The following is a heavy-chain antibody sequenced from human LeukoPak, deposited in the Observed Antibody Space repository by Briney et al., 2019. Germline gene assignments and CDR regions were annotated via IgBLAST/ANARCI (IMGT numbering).Heavy chain of an antibody. Sequence: GGSLRLSCAASGFTLSSHWMSWVRPAPGEGLEWLATIKQDGSQKEYVDSVKGRFTISRDNAKNSLYLQMNSLSAEDTAVYYCARDPTVTNFHDAFDIWGQGTMVTVSS. CDR2: IKQDGSQK. D-gene: IGHD4-17*01. V-gene: IGHV3-7*05. CDR3: ARDPTVTNFHDAFDI. CDR1: GFTLSSHW. J-gene: IGHJ3*02.